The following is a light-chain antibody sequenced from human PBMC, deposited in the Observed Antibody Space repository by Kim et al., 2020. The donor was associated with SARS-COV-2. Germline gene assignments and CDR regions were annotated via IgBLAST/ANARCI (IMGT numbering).Light chain of an antibody. CDR2: GAS. CDR1: QSVSSNY. Sequence: EIVLTQSPGTLSLSPGERATLFCRASQSVSSNYLAWYQQKPAQAPRLLIYGASSRATSIPDRISGSGSGTDFTLTISSLEPEDFAVYYCRRRDSWPITFGQGTRLEIK. V-gene: IGKV3-20*01. J-gene: IGKJ5*01. CDR3: RRRDSWPIT.